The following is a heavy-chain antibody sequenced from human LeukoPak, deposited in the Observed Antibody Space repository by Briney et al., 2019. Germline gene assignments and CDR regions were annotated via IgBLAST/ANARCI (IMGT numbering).Heavy chain of an antibody. J-gene: IGHJ4*02. CDR1: GFTFSSYA. CDR3: AKVEYYYGSGSSDY. D-gene: IGHD3-10*01. CDR2: ISGSGGST. Sequence: GGSLRLSCAASGFTFSSYAMSWVRQAPGKGLEWVSAISGSGGSTYYADSVKGRFTISRDNSKNTLYLQMSSLRAEDTAVYYCAKVEYYYGSGSSDYWGQGTLVTVSS. V-gene: IGHV3-23*01.